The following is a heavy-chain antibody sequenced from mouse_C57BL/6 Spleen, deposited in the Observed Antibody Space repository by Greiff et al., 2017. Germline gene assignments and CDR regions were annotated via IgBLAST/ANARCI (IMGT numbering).Heavy chain of an antibody. CDR3: ARPPDSSGYLDY. D-gene: IGHD3-2*02. Sequence: EVHLVESGGDLVKPGGSLKLSCAASGFTFSSYGMSWVRQTPVKRLEWVATISSGGSYTYYPDSVKGRFTISRDNAKNTLYLQMSSLKSEDTAMYYCARPPDSSGYLDYWGQGTTLTVSS. J-gene: IGHJ2*01. CDR2: ISSGGSYT. CDR1: GFTFSSYG. V-gene: IGHV5-6*01.